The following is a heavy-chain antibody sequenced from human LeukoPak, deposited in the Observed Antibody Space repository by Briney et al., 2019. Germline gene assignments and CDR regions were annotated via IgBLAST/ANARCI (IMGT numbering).Heavy chain of an antibody. CDR1: GFTFSSYA. CDR3: ARRTVTTGSWFDP. Sequence: LRLSCAASGFTFSSYAMHWARQPPGKGLEWIGEINHSGSTNYNPSLKSRVTISVDTSKNQFSLKLSSVTAADTAVYYCARRTVTTGSWFDPWGQGTLVTVSS. J-gene: IGHJ5*02. CDR2: INHSGST. D-gene: IGHD4-17*01. V-gene: IGHV4-34*01.